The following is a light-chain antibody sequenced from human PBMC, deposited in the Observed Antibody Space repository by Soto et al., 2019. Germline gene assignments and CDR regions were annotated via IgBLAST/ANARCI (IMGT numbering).Light chain of an antibody. CDR2: GNS. V-gene: IGLV1-40*01. CDR1: SSNIGAGYD. J-gene: IGLJ1*01. Sequence: QSVLTQPPSVSGAPGQRVTISCTGSSSNIGAGYDVHWYQQLPGTAPKLLIYGNSNRPSGVPDRFSGSKSGTSASLAITGLQAEDEADYYCPSYDSSLSGYVFGTGTKVNVL. CDR3: PSYDSSLSGYV.